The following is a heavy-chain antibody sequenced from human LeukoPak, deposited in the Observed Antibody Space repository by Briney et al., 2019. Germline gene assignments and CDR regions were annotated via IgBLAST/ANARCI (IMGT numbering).Heavy chain of an antibody. V-gene: IGHV4-4*07. D-gene: IGHD4-17*01. CDR2: IYTSGST. Sequence: SETLSLTCTVSGGSISSYYWSWIRQPAGKGLERIGRIYTSGSTNYNPSLKSRVTMSVDTSKNQFSLTLSSVTAADTAVYYCARDQFNYGEDWFDPWGQGTLVTVSS. J-gene: IGHJ5*02. CDR3: ARDQFNYGEDWFDP. CDR1: GGSISSYY.